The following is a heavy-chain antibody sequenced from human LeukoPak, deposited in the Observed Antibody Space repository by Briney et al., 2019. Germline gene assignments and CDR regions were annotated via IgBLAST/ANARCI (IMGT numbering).Heavy chain of an antibody. V-gene: IGHV4-38-2*01. J-gene: IGHJ5*02. Sequence: GSLRLSCAASGFTFDDYGMSWVRQAPGKGLEWIGSIYYSGSTYYNPSLKSRVTISVDTSKNQFSLKLSSVTAADTAVYYCASRGYSSSWYLNRDGWFDPWGQGTLVTVSS. CDR2: IYYSGST. D-gene: IGHD6-13*01. CDR1: GFTFDDYG. CDR3: ASRGYSSSWYLNRDGWFDP.